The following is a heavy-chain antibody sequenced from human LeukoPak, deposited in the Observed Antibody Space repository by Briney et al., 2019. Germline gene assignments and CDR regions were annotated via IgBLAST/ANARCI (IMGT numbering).Heavy chain of an antibody. D-gene: IGHD5-12*01. CDR2: INPSGGST. V-gene: IGHV1-46*01. Sequence: GASVKVSCKASGYTITTYHIHWVRQAPGQGLEWMGIINPSGGSTSYVQKLQGRVTMTTDTSTSTAYMELRSLRSDDTAVYYCARTSHYVDIAATIPYGIYYFDYWGQGTLVTVSS. J-gene: IGHJ4*02. CDR3: ARTSHYVDIAATIPYGIYYFDY. CDR1: GYTITTYH.